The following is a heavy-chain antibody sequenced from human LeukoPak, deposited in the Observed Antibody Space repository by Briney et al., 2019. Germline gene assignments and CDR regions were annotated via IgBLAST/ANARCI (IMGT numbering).Heavy chain of an antibody. CDR1: GLTVSSNY. J-gene: IGHJ4*02. D-gene: IGHD1-14*01. V-gene: IGHV3-53*01. CDR3: ARDLPDQGAY. CDR2: MYRSDAT. Sequence: GGSLRLSCAASGLTVSSNYMSWVRQAPGKGLEWVSVMYRSDATYYADSVKGRFPMSRDSSKNTVYLQMNSLRSEDTAVYYCARDLPDQGAYWGQGTLVIVSS.